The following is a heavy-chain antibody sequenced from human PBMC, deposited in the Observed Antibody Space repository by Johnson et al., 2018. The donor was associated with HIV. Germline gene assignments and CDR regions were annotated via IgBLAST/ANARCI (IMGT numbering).Heavy chain of an antibody. Sequence: QVQLVESGGGLVQPGGSLRLSCAASGFTFSSYTMHWVRQAPGKGLEWGALISNDGSNHYYADSVKGRVTISRDNSKNVLYLQMKTLRLEDTAIYYCARPRVAVLPAGAFDIWGPGTMVTVSS. J-gene: IGHJ3*02. CDR3: ARPRVAVLPAGAFDI. D-gene: IGHD2-2*01. CDR1: GFTFSSYT. V-gene: IGHV3-30*03. CDR2: ISNDGSNH.